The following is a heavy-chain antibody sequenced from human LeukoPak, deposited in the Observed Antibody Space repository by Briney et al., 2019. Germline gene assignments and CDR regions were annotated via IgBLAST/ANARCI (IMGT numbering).Heavy chain of an antibody. D-gene: IGHD2-2*01. V-gene: IGHV1-2*02. Sequence: GASVKVSCKASGYTFSGNYIHWVRQAPGQGLEWMGWINPNSGGTNYAQKFQGRVTMTRDTSISTAYMELSRLSSDDTAVYYCARDHCASTGCYEDYYYGLDVWGQGTTVTVSS. CDR1: GYTFSGNY. J-gene: IGHJ6*02. CDR2: INPNSGGT. CDR3: ARDHCASTGCYEDYYYGLDV.